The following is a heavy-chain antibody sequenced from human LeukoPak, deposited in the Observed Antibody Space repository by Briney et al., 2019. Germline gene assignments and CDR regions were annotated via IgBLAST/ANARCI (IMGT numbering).Heavy chain of an antibody. J-gene: IGHJ6*02. CDR1: GGSISTYY. D-gene: IGHD3/OR15-3a*01. V-gene: IGHV4-59*01. Sequence: KPSETLSLTCTVSGGSISTYYWSWIRLPPGKGLEWIGYIYYSGSTNYNPSLKSRVTISVDTSKNQFSLKLNSVTAADTAVYYCARSHGLGYYYGMDVWGQGTTVTVSS. CDR2: IYYSGST. CDR3: ARSHGLGYYYGMDV.